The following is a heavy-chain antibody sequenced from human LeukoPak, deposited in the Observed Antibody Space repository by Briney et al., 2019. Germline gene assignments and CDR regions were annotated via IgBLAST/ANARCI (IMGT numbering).Heavy chain of an antibody. V-gene: IGHV4-59*01. Sequence: SETLSLTCTVSGGSISYYYWSWIRQSPGRGLEWIGYIYYSVTTNYNPSLKSRVTISVDTSKNQFSLQLRSVTAADTAVYYCARVTVTPPPRRNYYYYYMDVWGKGTTVTVSS. D-gene: IGHD4-11*01. CDR2: IYYSVTT. CDR3: ARVTVTPPPRRNYYYYYMDV. CDR1: GGSISYYY. J-gene: IGHJ6*03.